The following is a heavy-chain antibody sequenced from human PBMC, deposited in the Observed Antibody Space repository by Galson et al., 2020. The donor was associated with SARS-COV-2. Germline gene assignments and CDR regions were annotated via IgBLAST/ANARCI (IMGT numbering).Heavy chain of an antibody. CDR2: ISAYNGNT. J-gene: IGHJ4*02. CDR1: SYG. D-gene: IGHD6-13*01. CDR3: AISSSWLNYLDY. Sequence: SYGISWVRQAPGQGLEWMVWISAYNGNTNYAQKLQGRVTMTTDTSTSTAYMELRSLRSDDTAVYSCAISSSWLNYLDYWGQGTMVTVS. V-gene: IGHV1-18*01.